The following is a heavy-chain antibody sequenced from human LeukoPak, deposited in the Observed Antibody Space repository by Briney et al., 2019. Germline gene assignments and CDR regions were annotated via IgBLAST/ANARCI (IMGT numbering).Heavy chain of an antibody. J-gene: IGHJ4*02. V-gene: IGHV3-33*01. Sequence: PGRSLRLSCAASGFTFSSYGMHWVRQAPGKGLEWVAVIWYDGSNKYYADSVKGRSTISRDNSKNTLYLQMNSLRAEDTAVYYCARDRTYYYDSSGYYYPTYWGQGTLVTVSS. CDR2: IWYDGSNK. CDR3: ARDRTYYYDSSGYYYPTY. CDR1: GFTFSSYG. D-gene: IGHD3-22*01.